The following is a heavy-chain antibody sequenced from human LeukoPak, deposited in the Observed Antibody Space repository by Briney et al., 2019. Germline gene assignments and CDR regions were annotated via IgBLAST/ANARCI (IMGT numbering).Heavy chain of an antibody. CDR3: ARVLGDDDILPGYYDYYYMDV. CDR2: IYTSGST. V-gene: IGHV4-4*07. D-gene: IGHD3-9*01. CDR1: GGSISSYY. Sequence: SETLSLTCTVSGGSISSYYWSWIRQPAGKGLEWIGRIYTSGSTNYNPSLKSRVTMSVDTSKNQFSLKLSSVTGADTAVYYCARVLGDDDILPGYYDYYYMDVWGKGTTVTVSS. J-gene: IGHJ6*03.